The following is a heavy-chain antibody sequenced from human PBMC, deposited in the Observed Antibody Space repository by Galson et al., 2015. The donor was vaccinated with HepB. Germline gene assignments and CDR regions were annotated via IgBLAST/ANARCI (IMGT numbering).Heavy chain of an antibody. CDR2: IYWDDDK. CDR3: AHRLGTTGELLDY. V-gene: IGHV2-5*02. Sequence: PALVKPTQTLTLTCTFSGFSLSTNGVGVGWIRQPPGQALEWLALIYWDDDKRYSPSLKNRLTITKDSSKNQVVLMLTNVDPVDTATYYCAHRLGTTGELLDYWGQGTLVTVSS. D-gene: IGHD1-7*01. CDR1: GFSLSTNGVG. J-gene: IGHJ4*02.